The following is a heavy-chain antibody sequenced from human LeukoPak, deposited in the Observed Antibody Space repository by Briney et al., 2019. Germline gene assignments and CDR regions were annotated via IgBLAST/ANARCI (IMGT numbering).Heavy chain of an antibody. CDR2: ININTGNP. CDR3: AARYDSSGDLLPFDY. CDR1: VYTFTSYA. V-gene: IGHV7-4-1*02. D-gene: IGHD3-22*01. J-gene: IGHJ4*02. Sequence: ASVKVSCKASVYTFTSYAMSWVRPAPGQGLEWMGWININTGNPTYAQAFTGRFVFSLDTSVSTAYLQISSLKAEDTAVYYCAARYDSSGDLLPFDYWGQGTLVTVSS.